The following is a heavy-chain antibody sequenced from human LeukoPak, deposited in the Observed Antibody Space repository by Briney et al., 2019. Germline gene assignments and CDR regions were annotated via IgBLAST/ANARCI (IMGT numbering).Heavy chain of an antibody. CDR2: TSAGGTST. Sequence: GGSLRLSCAASGFTFSSYAMSWVRQAPGMGLEWVSATSAGGTSTNYADSVKGRFTISRDNSKNTLYLQMNSLRADDTAVYYCAFGGSWYDYWGQGTQVTVSP. CDR3: AFGGSWYDY. CDR1: GFTFSSYA. D-gene: IGHD6-13*01. V-gene: IGHV3-23*01. J-gene: IGHJ4*02.